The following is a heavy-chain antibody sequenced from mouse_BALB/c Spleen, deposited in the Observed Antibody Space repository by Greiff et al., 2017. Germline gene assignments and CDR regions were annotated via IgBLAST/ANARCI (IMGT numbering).Heavy chain of an antibody. V-gene: IGHV5-6*01. Sequence: EVQLVESGGDLVKPGGSLKLSCAASGFTFSSYGMSWVRQTPDKRLEWVATISSGGSYTYYPDSVKGRFTISRDNAKNTLYLQMSSLKSEDTAMYYCARHGNYDKGPYYAMDYWGQGTSVTVSS. D-gene: IGHD2-1*01. CDR2: ISSGGSYT. J-gene: IGHJ4*01. CDR1: GFTFSSYG. CDR3: ARHGNYDKGPYYAMDY.